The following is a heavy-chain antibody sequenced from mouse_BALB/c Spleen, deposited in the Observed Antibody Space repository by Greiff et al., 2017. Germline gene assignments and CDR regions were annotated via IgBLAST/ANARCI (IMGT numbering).Heavy chain of an antibody. V-gene: IGHV1-80*01. CDR3: ARYGKDAYYAMDY. Sequence: QVQLQQSGAELVRPGSSVKISCKASGYAFSSYWMNWVKQRPGQGLEWIGQIYPGDGDTNYNGKFKGKATLTADKSSSTAYMQLSSLTSEDSAVYFCARYGKDAYYAMDYWGQGTSVTVSS. CDR1: GYAFSSYW. J-gene: IGHJ4*01. D-gene: IGHD2-1*01. CDR2: IYPGDGDT.